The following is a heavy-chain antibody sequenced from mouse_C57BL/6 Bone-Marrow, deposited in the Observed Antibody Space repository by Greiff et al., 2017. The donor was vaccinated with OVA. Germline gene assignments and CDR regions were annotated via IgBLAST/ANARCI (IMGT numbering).Heavy chain of an antibody. CDR2: IYPGSGRT. J-gene: IGHJ2*01. CDR3: AKKGLLWLRRGFDY. Sequence: VQLQQSGAELVKPGASVKMSCKASGYTFTSYWITWVKQRPGQGLEWIGDIYPGSGRTNFNEKFKSKATLTVDTSSSTAYMQLSSLTSEDSAVYYCAKKGLLWLRRGFDYWGQGTTLTV. D-gene: IGHD2-2*01. V-gene: IGHV1-55*01. CDR1: GYTFTSYW.